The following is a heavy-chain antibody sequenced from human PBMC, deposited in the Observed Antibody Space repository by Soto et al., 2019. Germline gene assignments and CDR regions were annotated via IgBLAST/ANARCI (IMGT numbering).Heavy chain of an antibody. J-gene: IGHJ4*02. V-gene: IGHV3-74*01. CDR1: GFTFSSYW. D-gene: IGHD3-22*01. CDR2: INSDGSST. CDR3: ARDVESYYDSSGYADY. Sequence: EVQLVESGGGLVQPGGSLRLSCAASGFTFSSYWMHWVRQAPGKGLVWVSRINSDGSSTSYANSVKGRFTISRDNAKNTLYLQMNILRAEDTAVYYCARDVESYYDSSGYADYWGQGTLVTVSS.